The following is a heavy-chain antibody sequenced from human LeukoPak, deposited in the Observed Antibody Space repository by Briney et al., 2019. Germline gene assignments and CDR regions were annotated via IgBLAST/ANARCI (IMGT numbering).Heavy chain of an antibody. J-gene: IGHJ5*02. V-gene: IGHV3-48*03. Sequence: GGSLRLSCVASGFAFSSYAMNWVRQAPGEGLEWVSYISSGGSNIYYADSVKGRFTISRDNAKNSLYLQMNSLRAEDTAVYYCARSPSFKGWFDPWGQGTLVTVSS. CDR2: ISSGGSNI. CDR1: GFAFSSYA. D-gene: IGHD3-3*02. CDR3: ARSPSFKGWFDP.